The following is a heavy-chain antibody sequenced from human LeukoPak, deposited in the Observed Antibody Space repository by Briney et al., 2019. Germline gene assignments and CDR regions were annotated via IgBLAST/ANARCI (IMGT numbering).Heavy chain of an antibody. J-gene: IGHJ4*02. V-gene: IGHV4-39*01. D-gene: IGHD1-1*01. Sequence: SETLSLTCTVSGGSINSYYWSWIRQPPGKGLEWIGSIYYSGSTYYNPSLKSRVTISVDTSKNQFSLKLSSVTAADTAVYYCARRGGTTGTSTFDYWGQGTLVTVSS. CDR1: GGSINSYY. CDR3: ARRGGTTGTSTFDY. CDR2: IYYSGST.